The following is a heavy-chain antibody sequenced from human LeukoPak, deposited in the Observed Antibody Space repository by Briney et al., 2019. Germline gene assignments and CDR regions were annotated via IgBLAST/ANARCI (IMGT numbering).Heavy chain of an antibody. CDR3: ARDLEVSSVNLGLDP. Sequence: ASVKVSCKASGYSFTGYYMHWVRQAPGQGLEWMGWINPNSGGTNYAQNFQGRVTLTRDTSLSTAYMELSRLGSDDTAVYFCARDLEVSSVNLGLDPWGQGTLVTVSS. J-gene: IGHJ5*02. CDR1: GYSFTGYY. CDR2: INPNSGGT. D-gene: IGHD7-27*01. V-gene: IGHV1-2*02.